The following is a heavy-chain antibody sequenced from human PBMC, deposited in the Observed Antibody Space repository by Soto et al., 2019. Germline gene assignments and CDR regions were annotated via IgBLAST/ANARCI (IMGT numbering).Heavy chain of an antibody. V-gene: IGHV3-33*01. D-gene: IGHD6-6*01. CDR1: GFTFSSYG. CDR3: ARDAARPI. J-gene: IGHJ3*02. Sequence: QVQLVESGGGVVQPGRSLRLSCAASGFTFSSYGMHWVRQAPGKGLEWVAVIWYDGSSTYYADSVKGRFTISRDNSKNTLYLQMNSLRAEDTAVYYCARDAARPIWGQGTMVTVSS. CDR2: IWYDGSST.